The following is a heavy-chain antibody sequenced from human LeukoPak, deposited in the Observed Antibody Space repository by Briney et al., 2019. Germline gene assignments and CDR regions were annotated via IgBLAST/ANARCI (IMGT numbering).Heavy chain of an antibody. CDR2: ISSISYI. J-gene: IGHJ4*02. CDR3: ARGGAGELSY. V-gene: IGHV3-21*01. Sequence: GGSLRLSCVVSGFTFSSYTMNWVRQAPGKGLEWVSSISSISYIYYTDSVKGRFTIPRDNAKNSLYLQMNSLRAEDTAVYYCARGGAGELSYWGQGTLVTVSS. CDR1: GFTFSSYT. D-gene: IGHD3-10*01.